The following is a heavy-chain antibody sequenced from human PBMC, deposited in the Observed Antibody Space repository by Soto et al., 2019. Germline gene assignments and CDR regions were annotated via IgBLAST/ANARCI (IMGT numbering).Heavy chain of an antibody. Sequence: SETLSLTCAVYGGSFSGFYWSWVRQPPGKGLEWIGEINHSGSTSYNPSLKSRVTISVDTSKNQFSLALSSVTAADTAVYYCARRTITHRSPDWGQGTRVTVAS. CDR3: ARRTITHRSPD. CDR2: INHSGST. CDR1: GGSFSGFY. V-gene: IGHV4-34*01. J-gene: IGHJ4*02. D-gene: IGHD4-4*01.